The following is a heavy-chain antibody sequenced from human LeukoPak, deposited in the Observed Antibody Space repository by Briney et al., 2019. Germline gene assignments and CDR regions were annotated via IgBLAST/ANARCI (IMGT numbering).Heavy chain of an antibody. CDR1: GFTFSSYA. Sequence: GGSLRLSCAASGFTFSSYAMSWVRQAPGKGLEWVSAISGSGGSTYYADSVKGRFTISRDNSKNTLYLQMNSLRAADTAVYYCAKEIGEYSGSYSEQNYWGQGTLVTVSS. CDR3: AKEIGEYSGSYSEQNY. CDR2: ISGSGGST. J-gene: IGHJ4*02. D-gene: IGHD1-26*01. V-gene: IGHV3-23*01.